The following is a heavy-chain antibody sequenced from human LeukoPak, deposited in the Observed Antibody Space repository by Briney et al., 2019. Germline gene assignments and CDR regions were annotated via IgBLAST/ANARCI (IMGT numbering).Heavy chain of an antibody. J-gene: IGHJ5*02. CDR3: ARASEETYYLDP. CDR1: GFTFNNYE. CDR2: ISSGGDTI. D-gene: IGHD2/OR15-2a*01. V-gene: IGHV3-48*03. Sequence: GGSLRLSCAASGFTFNNYEVNWVRQAPGKGLEWVSYISSGGDTIYYADSVTGRFTISRHNAKNSLFLQMSSLRAEDTAVYYCARASEETYYLDPWGQGTLVTVSS.